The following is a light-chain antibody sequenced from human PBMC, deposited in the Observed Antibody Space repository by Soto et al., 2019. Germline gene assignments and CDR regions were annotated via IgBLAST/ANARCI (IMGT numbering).Light chain of an antibody. Sequence: QSVLTQPPSVSAAPGQKVTISCSGSNSNIGNNYVSWYQQLPGTAPKLLIYENDKRPSGIPDRFSGSKSGTSATLGITGLQTGDEADYYCGTWDSSLSDAVFGGGTQLTVL. CDR3: GTWDSSLSDAV. CDR2: END. CDR1: NSNIGNNY. V-gene: IGLV1-51*02. J-gene: IGLJ7*01.